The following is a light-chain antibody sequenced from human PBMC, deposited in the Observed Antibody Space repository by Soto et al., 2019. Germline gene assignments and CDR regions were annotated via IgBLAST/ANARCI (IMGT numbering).Light chain of an antibody. V-gene: IGLV7-43*01. CDR1: TGAVTSDSY. J-gene: IGLJ1*01. CDR3: LLYYDGAHG. CDR2: TIS. Sequence: QAVETQEPSLTVSPGGTVTLTCASSTGAVTSDSYPSWFQQKPGQAPRALIYTISNKHSWTPARFSGSLLGGKAALTLSDVQPEDEAAYFCLLYYDGAHGFGPGTKVTVL.